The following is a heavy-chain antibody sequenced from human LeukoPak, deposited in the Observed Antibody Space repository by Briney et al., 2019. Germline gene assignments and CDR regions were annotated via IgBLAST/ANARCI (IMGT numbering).Heavy chain of an antibody. D-gene: IGHD7-27*01. Sequence: GRSLRLSCAASGFTFSRYGMHWVRQAPGKGLEWVAVISYDGSNKYYEDSVKGRFTISRDNSKNTLHLQMNSLRAEDTAVYYRARGLTGGDPVWGQGTLVTASS. CDR1: GFTFSRYG. J-gene: IGHJ4*02. CDR2: ISYDGSNK. V-gene: IGHV3-30*03. CDR3: ARGLTGGDPV.